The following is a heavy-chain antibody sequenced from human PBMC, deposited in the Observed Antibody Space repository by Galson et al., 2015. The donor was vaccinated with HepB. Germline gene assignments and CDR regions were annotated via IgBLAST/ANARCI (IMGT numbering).Heavy chain of an antibody. CDR2: INPSGGST. Sequence: SVKVSCKASGYTFTTYYVHWVRQAPGQGLQWMGLINPSGGSTSYAQKFQGRVTMTRDTSTTTVHMELKSLRSEDTAVYCCARGSSDTAMVKGTVVLVYWGQGTLVTVSS. J-gene: IGHJ4*02. CDR3: ARGSSDTAMVKGTVVLVY. CDR1: GYTFTTYY. D-gene: IGHD5-18*01. V-gene: IGHV1-46*01.